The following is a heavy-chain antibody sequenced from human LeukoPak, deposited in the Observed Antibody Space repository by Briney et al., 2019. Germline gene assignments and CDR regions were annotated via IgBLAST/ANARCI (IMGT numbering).Heavy chain of an antibody. CDR1: GFTFSSYA. V-gene: IGHV3-23*01. CDR3: AKPVAGTGYFDY. J-gene: IGHJ4*02. Sequence: GGSLRLSCAVPGFTFSSYAMRWVRQAPGKGLGWVSTISGRGGSTYYADSVKGRFTISRDNSKNTLYLQMNSRRAEDTAVYYCAKPVAGTGYFDYWGQGTLVTVSS. CDR2: ISGRGGST. D-gene: IGHD6-19*01.